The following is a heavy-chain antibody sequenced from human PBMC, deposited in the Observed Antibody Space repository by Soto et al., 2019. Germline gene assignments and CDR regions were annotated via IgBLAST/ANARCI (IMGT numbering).Heavy chain of an antibody. J-gene: IGHJ4*02. V-gene: IGHV3-23*01. CDR2: ISGSTSGT. D-gene: IGHD3-16*02. Sequence: EVQLLESGGGLVQPGGSLRLSCAASGFAFSSYAMSWVRQAPGKGLEWVSSISGSTSGTYYADAVKGRFTISRDNSNXXXXXXXXXXXXXXXXXXXXXXXXGFIDPFDYWGQGALVTVSS. CDR3: XXXXGFIDPFDY. CDR1: GFAFSSYA.